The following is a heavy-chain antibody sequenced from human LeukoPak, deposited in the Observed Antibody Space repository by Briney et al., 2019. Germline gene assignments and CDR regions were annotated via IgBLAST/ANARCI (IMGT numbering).Heavy chain of an antibody. CDR3: AHPTEYSSSWYGNWFDP. Sequence: GGSLRLSCAASGFTFSDYYMSWIRQAPGKGLEWVSYISSSGSTIYYADSVKGRFTISRDNSKNTLYLQMNSLRAEDTAVYYCAHPTEYSSSWYGNWFDPWGQGTLVTVSS. CDR1: GFTFSDYY. V-gene: IGHV3-11*01. D-gene: IGHD6-13*01. CDR2: ISSSGSTI. J-gene: IGHJ5*02.